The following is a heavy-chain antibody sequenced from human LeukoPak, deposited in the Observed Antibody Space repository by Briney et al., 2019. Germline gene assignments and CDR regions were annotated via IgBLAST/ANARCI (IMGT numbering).Heavy chain of an antibody. V-gene: IGHV1-24*01. D-gene: IGHD6-19*01. J-gene: IGHJ6*03. CDR2: FDPEDGET. CDR1: GYTLTELS. Sequence: ASVKVSCKVSGYTLTELSMHWVRQAPGKGLEWMGGFDPEDGETIYAQKFQGRVTMTRDTSISTAYMELSRLRSDDTAVYYCARDSVAYAYYYYMDVWGKGTTVTISS. CDR3: ARDSVAYAYYYYMDV.